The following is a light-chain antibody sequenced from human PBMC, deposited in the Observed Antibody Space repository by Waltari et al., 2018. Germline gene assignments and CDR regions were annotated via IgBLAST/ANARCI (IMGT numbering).Light chain of an antibody. Sequence: SYVLTQPPSVSVAPGQTARITCGGHDIGSQSVNWYQQKPGQSPVLVVYDNNDRPSDIPEDFSGSNFGNPAPLTIIGVDDADEAAFYCQVWDATSDYVFGTGTKLTVL. CDR2: DNN. J-gene: IGLJ1*01. V-gene: IGLV3-21*02. CDR1: DIGSQS. CDR3: QVWDATSDYV.